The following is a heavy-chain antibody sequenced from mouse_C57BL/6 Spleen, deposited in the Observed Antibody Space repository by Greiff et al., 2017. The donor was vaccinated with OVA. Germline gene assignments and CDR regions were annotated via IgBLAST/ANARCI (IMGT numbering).Heavy chain of an antibody. V-gene: IGHV5-17*01. CDR2: ISSGSSTI. Sequence: EVQVVESGGGLVKPGGSLKLSCAASGFTFSDYGMHWVRQAPEKGLEWVAYISSGSSTIYYADTVKGRFTISRDNAKNTLFLQLTSLKSEDTAMYYCARRRRSLYYAMDYWGQGTSVTVSS. CDR3: ARRRRSLYYAMDY. J-gene: IGHJ4*01. D-gene: IGHD1-1*01. CDR1: GFTFSDYG.